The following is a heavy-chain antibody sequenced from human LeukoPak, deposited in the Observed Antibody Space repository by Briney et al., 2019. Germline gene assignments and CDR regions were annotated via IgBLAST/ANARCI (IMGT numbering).Heavy chain of an antibody. D-gene: IGHD2-2*01. CDR1: GGSISSSN. CDR3: ARPSRLTGMDV. J-gene: IGHJ6*04. V-gene: IGHV3-21*01. CDR2: ISSSSSYI. Sequence: ETLSLTCAVSGGSISSSNWWSWVRQPPGKGLEWVSSISSSSSYIYYADSVKGRFTISRDNAKNSLYLQMNSLRAEDTAVYYCARPSRLTGMDVWGKGTTVTVSS.